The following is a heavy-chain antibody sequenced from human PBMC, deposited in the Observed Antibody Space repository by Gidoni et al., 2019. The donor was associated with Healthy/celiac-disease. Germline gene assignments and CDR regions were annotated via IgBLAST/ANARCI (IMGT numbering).Heavy chain of an antibody. CDR3: ARDSAEYYDYIWGSLSHFDY. J-gene: IGHJ4*02. V-gene: IGHV1-3*01. Sequence: QVQLVQSGAEVKKPGASVKVSCKASGYTFTSYAMHWVRQAPGQRLEWMGWINAGNGNTKYSQKFQGRVTITRDTSASTAYMKLSSLRSEDTAVYYCARDSAEYYDYIWGSLSHFDYWGQGTLVTVSS. CDR2: INAGNGNT. CDR1: GYTFTSYA. D-gene: IGHD3-16*01.